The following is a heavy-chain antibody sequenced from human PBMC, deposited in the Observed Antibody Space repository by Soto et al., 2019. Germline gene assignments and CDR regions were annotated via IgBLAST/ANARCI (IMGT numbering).Heavy chain of an antibody. V-gene: IGHV5-51*01. CDR1: GYNYSNYW. CDR3: ARHGGSSYFDF. D-gene: IGHD3-16*01. J-gene: IGHJ4*02. CDR2: IYSGGSDT. Sequence: PGESLKISCHGSGYNYSNYWILWVRQMPGKSLEWMGFIYSGGSDTRSNLSFQGQVTIAADKSVNTTCLQWSSLKASDTAKYYCARHGGSSYFDFWGQGTLVTVSS.